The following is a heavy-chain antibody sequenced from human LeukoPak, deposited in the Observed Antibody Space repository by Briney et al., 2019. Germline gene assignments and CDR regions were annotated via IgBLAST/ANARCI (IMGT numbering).Heavy chain of an antibody. CDR2: IRYDGSNK. J-gene: IGHJ4*02. Sequence: PGGSLRLSCAASGFTFSSYGMHWVRQAPGKGLEWVAFIRYDGSNKYYADSVKGRFTISRDNSKNTLYLHVNSLRPEDTAVYYCALNRGSGWYFHYWGQGTLVTVSS. CDR1: GFTFSSYG. V-gene: IGHV3-30*02. D-gene: IGHD6-19*01. CDR3: ALNRGSGWYFHY.